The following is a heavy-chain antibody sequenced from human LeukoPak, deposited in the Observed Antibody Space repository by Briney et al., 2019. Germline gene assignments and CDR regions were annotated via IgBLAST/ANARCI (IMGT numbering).Heavy chain of an antibody. Sequence: AGGSLRLSCVGSGFNFNRAWMSWVRQAPGKGLEWLGRIKSKHDGETTDYAAPAQGRFTISRDDSESTLFLHMTSLKTEDTALYYCTKDQTYFYGGGIRADQWGQGTLVSVSS. V-gene: IGHV3-15*01. CDR3: TKDQTYFYGGGIRADQ. D-gene: IGHD2/OR15-2a*01. CDR2: IKSKHDGETT. CDR1: GFNFNRAW. J-gene: IGHJ5*02.